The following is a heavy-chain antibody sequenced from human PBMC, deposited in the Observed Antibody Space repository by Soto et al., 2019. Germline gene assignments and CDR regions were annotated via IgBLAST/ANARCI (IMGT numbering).Heavy chain of an antibody. CDR3: ARGRGYSGDDHYYYFDMDV. CDR1: GGTFNNYP. Sequence: VKVSCKASGGTFNNYPITWVRQAPGQGLEWMGGSIPIFGTANYAQKFQGRVTISVDESTSTAYMELSSLRSEDTAVYYCARGRGYSGDDHYYYFDMDVWGQGTTVTVSS. J-gene: IGHJ6*02. V-gene: IGHV1-69*13. CDR2: SIPIFGTA. D-gene: IGHD5-12*01.